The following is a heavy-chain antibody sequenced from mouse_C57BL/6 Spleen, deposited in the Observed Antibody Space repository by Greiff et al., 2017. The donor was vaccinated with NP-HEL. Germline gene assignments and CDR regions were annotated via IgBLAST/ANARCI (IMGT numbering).Heavy chain of an antibody. CDR1: GYAFTNYL. Sequence: QVQLKESGAELVRPGTSVKVSCKASGYAFTNYLIEWVKQRPGQGLEWIGVINPGSGGTNYNEKFKGKATLTADKSSSTAYMQLSSLTSEDSAVYFCARRSPYYGSYWYFDVWGTGTTVTVSS. V-gene: IGHV1-54*01. J-gene: IGHJ1*03. CDR3: ARRSPYYGSYWYFDV. CDR2: INPGSGGT. D-gene: IGHD1-1*01.